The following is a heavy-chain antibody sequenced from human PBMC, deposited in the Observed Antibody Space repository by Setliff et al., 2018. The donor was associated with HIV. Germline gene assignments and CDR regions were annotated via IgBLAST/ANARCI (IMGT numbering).Heavy chain of an antibody. CDR1: GFNFENSI. CDR2: IFWHNGPL. J-gene: IGHJ6*03. V-gene: IGHV3-9*01. CDR3: VKGESVTGPYFYFMDV. D-gene: IGHD6-19*01. Sequence: GGSLRLSCEGSGFNFENSIMHWVRQVPGKGLEWISGIFWHNGPLGYMDSTRGRFSISRDNVRNSLYLKIDSLTTEDTALYYCVKGESVTGPYFYFMDVWGKGTMVTVSS.